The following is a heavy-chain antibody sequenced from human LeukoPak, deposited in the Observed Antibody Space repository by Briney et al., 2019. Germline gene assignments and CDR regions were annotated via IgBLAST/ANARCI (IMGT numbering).Heavy chain of an antibody. J-gene: IGHJ4*02. V-gene: IGHV3-21*04. Sequence: GGSLRLSCAASGFTFNSFSMNWVRQAPGKGLEWVSSISSSTIYTYYADSVKGRFTISRDNAKNSLYLQMNSLRAEDTAVYYCAKEGPYCSGGSCYGSPYDYWGQGTLVTVSS. D-gene: IGHD2-15*01. CDR2: ISSSTIYT. CDR1: GFTFNSFS. CDR3: AKEGPYCSGGSCYGSPYDY.